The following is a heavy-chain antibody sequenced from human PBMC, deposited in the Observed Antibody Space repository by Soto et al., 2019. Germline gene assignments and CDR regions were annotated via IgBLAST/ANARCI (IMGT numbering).Heavy chain of an antibody. J-gene: IGHJ6*02. CDR2: IIPVFGTS. CDR1: GSTFSNYA. D-gene: IGHD6-6*01. V-gene: IGHV1-69*06. CDR3: ARKSEASSSTYYYYYYGLDV. Sequence: SVKVSCKASGSTFSNYAISWVRQAPGQGLERLGGIIPVFGTSNYAQKFQGRVTVTADKSTSTAYMELTSLRSEDTAVYYCARKSEASSSTYYYYYYGLDVWGQGTTVTVSS.